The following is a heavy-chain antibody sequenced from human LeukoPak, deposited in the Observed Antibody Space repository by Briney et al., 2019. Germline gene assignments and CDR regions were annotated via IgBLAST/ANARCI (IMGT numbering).Heavy chain of an antibody. J-gene: IGHJ4*02. D-gene: IGHD1-26*01. V-gene: IGHV3-23*01. CDR1: GFTFSSYA. CDR2: ISGSGGST. Sequence: GGSLRLSCAASGFTFSSYAVSWVRQAPGKGLEWVSVISGSGGSTYYADSVKGRFTISRDNSKNTLYLQMNSLRAEDTAVYYCAKDVGATRFDYWGQGTLVTVSS. CDR3: AKDVGATRFDY.